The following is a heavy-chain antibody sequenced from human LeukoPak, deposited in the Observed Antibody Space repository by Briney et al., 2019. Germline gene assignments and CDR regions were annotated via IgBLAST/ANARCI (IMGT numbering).Heavy chain of an antibody. J-gene: IGHJ4*02. CDR3: ARGLVLTSMVRGVNNLWVWDYFDY. D-gene: IGHD3-10*01. CDR1: GGSFSGYY. CDR2: INHSGST. V-gene: IGHV4-34*01. Sequence: PSETLSLTCAVYGGSFSGYYWSWIRQPPGKGLEWIGEINHSGSTNYNPSLKSRVTISVDTSKNQFSLKLSSVTAADTAVYYCARGLVLTSMVRGVNNLWVWDYFDYWGQGTLVTVSS.